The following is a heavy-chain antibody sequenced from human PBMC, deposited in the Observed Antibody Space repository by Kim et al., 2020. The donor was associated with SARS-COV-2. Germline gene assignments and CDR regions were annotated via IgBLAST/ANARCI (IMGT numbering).Heavy chain of an antibody. J-gene: IGHJ3*02. V-gene: IGHV3-23*03. CDR3: AKGGPLYGDYVENDAFDI. Sequence: KGRFTTSRDNSKNTLYLQMNSLGAEDTAVYYCAKGGPLYGDYVENDAFDIWGQGTMVTVSS. D-gene: IGHD4-17*01.